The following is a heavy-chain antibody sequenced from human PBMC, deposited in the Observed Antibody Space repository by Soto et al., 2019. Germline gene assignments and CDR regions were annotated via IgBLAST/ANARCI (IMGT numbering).Heavy chain of an antibody. J-gene: IGHJ6*02. CDR2: ISYSGIT. V-gene: IGHV4-59*01. CDR1: GASISGYY. CDR3: ARVETTEPVDAGYFTGMYV. Sequence: SETLSLTCTVSGASISGYYWSWIRQPPWEGLEWLGYISYSGITSYNPSLKSRVTISLDMSKNQFSLKLSSVTAADTAVYYCARVETTEPVDAGYFTGMYVGGHGPRVTVS. D-gene: IGHD4-17*01.